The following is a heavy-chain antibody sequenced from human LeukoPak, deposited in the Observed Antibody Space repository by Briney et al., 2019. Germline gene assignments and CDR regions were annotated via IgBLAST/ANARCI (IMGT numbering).Heavy chain of an antibody. D-gene: IGHD2-2*01. J-gene: IGHJ4*02. CDR1: GFTFSNYS. Sequence: GGSLRLSCAASGFTFSNYSMNWVRQAPGKGLEWVSSISSSSSYIYYADSVKGRFTISRDNAKNSLYLQMNSLRAEDTAVYYCARDRLYCTSTSCPGDYWGQGTLVTVSS. CDR2: ISSSSSYI. CDR3: ARDRLYCTSTSCPGDY. V-gene: IGHV3-21*01.